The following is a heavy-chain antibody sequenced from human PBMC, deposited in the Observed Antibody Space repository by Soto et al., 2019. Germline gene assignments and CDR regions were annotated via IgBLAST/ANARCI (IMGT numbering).Heavy chain of an antibody. V-gene: IGHV4-61*01. D-gene: IGHD2-2*02. CDR3: ARGADYIGVFDY. CDR1: GGSVSSGSYY. CDR2: ISYSGST. Sequence: QVQLQESGPGLVKPSETLSLTCTVSGGSVSSGSYYWSWIRQPPGKGLEWIRYISYSGSTNYNPSLKSRVTTSVDTSKNQFSLNLSSVTAADTAVYYCARGADYIGVFDYWGQGTLVTVSS. J-gene: IGHJ4*02.